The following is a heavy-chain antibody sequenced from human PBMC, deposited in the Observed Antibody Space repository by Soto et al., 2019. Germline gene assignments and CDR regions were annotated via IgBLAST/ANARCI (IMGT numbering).Heavy chain of an antibody. D-gene: IGHD6-19*01. CDR1: GGSISGSY. V-gene: IGHV4-59*01. Sequence: SETLSLTCSVSGGSISGSYWSWMRESPGKGLEWLGYVYYTGSTNYSPSLRSRVSISVDTSKNEFSLRLSSVTAADTAVYFCARSVAVPGAHIDYWGQGTQVPVSS. CDR2: VYYTGST. CDR3: ARSVAVPGAHIDY. J-gene: IGHJ4*02.